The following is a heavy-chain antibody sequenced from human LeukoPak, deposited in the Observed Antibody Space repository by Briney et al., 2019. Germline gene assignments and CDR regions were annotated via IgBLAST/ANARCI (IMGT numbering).Heavy chain of an antibody. CDR3: ARGESEGSGYWGCYFDY. V-gene: IGHV4-61*02. CDR2: IYSSGST. CDR1: GGSISSGSYY. D-gene: IGHD3-22*01. Sequence: SQTLSLTCTVSGGSISSGSYYWSWIRQPAGKGLEWIGRIYSSGSTNYNPSLKSRLTISVDTSKNQFSLKLTSVTAADTAVYYCARGESEGSGYWGCYFDYWGQGTLVTVSS. J-gene: IGHJ4*02.